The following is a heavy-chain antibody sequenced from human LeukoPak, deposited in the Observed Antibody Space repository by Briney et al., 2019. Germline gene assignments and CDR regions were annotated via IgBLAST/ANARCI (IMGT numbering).Heavy chain of an antibody. CDR2: ISGSGSFT. J-gene: IGHJ4*02. Sequence: GGSLRLSCAASGFAFSDYYMIWIRQAPGKGLEWLGYISGSGSFTNYAASVKGRFNISRDNAKESVYLQMNSLRAEDTALYYCARDLSWRTGSLDYWGQGTMVTVSS. V-gene: IGHV3-11*05. CDR3: ARDLSWRTGSLDY. CDR1: GFAFSDYY. D-gene: IGHD3/OR15-3a*01.